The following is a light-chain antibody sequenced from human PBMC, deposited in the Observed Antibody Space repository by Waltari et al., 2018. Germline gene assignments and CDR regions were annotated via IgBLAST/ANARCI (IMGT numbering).Light chain of an antibody. CDR1: RRASGGYNC. CDR3: GSYRYGSSLV. CDR2: DVT. V-gene: IGLV2-14*03. Sequence: QSALTQPASVSGSPGQSIAISCAGTRRASGGYNCFAWYQQQPGKAPKTMIYDVTKRPSGVSDRFSGSKSGNTASLTISGLQAEDEGDYYCGSYRYGSSLVFGGGTRLTVL. J-gene: IGLJ2*01.